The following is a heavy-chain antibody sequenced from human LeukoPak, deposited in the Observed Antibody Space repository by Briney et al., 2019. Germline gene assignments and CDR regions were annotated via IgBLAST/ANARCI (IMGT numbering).Heavy chain of an antibody. Sequence: ASVKVSCKVSGYTLTELSMHWVRQAPGKGLEWMGGFDPEDGETIYAQKFQGRATMTEDTSTDTAYMELSSLRSEDTAVYYCATDRTRDDSSGYYYRWGQGTLVTVSS. J-gene: IGHJ4*02. V-gene: IGHV1-24*01. CDR3: ATDRTRDDSSGYYYR. D-gene: IGHD3-22*01. CDR1: GYTLTELS. CDR2: FDPEDGET.